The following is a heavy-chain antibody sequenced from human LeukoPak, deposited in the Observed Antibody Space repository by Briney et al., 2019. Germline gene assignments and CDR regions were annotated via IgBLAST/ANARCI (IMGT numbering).Heavy chain of an antibody. V-gene: IGHV3-33*01. CDR3: ARLYSTGCYGGPDY. CDR2: IWYDGSNK. CDR1: GFTFSTYG. D-gene: IGHD6-19*01. Sequence: GGSLRLSCEASGFTFSTYGMHWVRQAPGKGLEWVAVIWYDGSNKNYADSVKGRFTISRDNSKNTLYLQMNSLRAEDTAVYYCARLYSTGCYGGPDYWGQGTLVAVSS. J-gene: IGHJ4*02.